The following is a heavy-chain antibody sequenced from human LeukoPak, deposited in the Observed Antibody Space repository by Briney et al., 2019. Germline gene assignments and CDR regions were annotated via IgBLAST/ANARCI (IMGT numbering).Heavy chain of an antibody. Sequence: PGRSLRLSCAASGFTFSSYGMRWVRQAPGKGLEWVAVIWYDGSNKYYADSVKGRFTISRDNSKNTLYLQMNSLRAEDTAVYYCARVLYSSSWTDYWGQGTLVTVSS. J-gene: IGHJ4*02. D-gene: IGHD6-13*01. V-gene: IGHV3-33*01. CDR2: IWYDGSNK. CDR3: ARVLYSSSWTDY. CDR1: GFTFSSYG.